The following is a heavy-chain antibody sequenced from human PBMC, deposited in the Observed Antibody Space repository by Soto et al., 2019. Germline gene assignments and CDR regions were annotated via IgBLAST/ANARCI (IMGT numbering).Heavy chain of an antibody. CDR1: GYSISSGYY. V-gene: IGHV4-38-2*01. CDR2: IFSSGTT. CDR3: VRPYSDYIFGFDC. J-gene: IGHJ4*02. D-gene: IGHD5-12*01. Sequence: SETLSLTCAVSGYSISSGYYWGWVRQPPEKGLEWIWNIFSSGTTYYNPSLKSRVTISVDTSKNQFSLNLSSVTAADTALYYCVRPYSDYIFGFDCWGQGSLVTVSS.